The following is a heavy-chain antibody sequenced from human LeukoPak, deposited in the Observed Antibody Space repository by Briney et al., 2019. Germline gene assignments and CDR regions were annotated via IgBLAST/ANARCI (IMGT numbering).Heavy chain of an antibody. V-gene: IGHV4-61*02. CDR2: STSSGST. Sequence: SQTLSLTCTVSGDSISSGDYYWSWIRQPAGKGLEWIGRSTSSGSTNYNPSLERCVTISVDTTKNQFSLKLSSVTAADTAVYFCARGPYSYDSSGAFDIWGQGTMVTVSS. J-gene: IGHJ3*02. D-gene: IGHD3-22*01. CDR3: ARGPYSYDSSGAFDI. CDR1: GDSISSGDYY.